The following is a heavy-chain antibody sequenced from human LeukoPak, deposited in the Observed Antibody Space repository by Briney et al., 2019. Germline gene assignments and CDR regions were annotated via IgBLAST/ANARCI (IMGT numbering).Heavy chain of an antibody. Sequence: GGSLRLSCAASGFTFSSYEMNWVRQAPGKGLEWVSYISSSGSTIYYADSVKGRFTISRDNAKNSLYLQMNSLRAEDTAVYYCARDLLLAAATHDAFDIWGQGTMVTVSS. J-gene: IGHJ3*02. V-gene: IGHV3-48*03. CDR3: ARDLLLAAATHDAFDI. D-gene: IGHD6-13*01. CDR1: GFTFSSYE. CDR2: ISSSGSTI.